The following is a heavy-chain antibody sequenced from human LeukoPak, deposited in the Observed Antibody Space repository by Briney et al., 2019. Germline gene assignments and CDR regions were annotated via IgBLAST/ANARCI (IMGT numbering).Heavy chain of an antibody. CDR3: ARGPFLGY. CDR1: GGSISNNY. CDR2: IYSSGST. V-gene: IGHV4-59*01. Sequence: SETLSLTCTVSGGSISNNYWSWIRQSPGKGLEWIGYIYSSGSTDYNPSLKSRVTVSVDTSKNQFSLKLSSVTAADTAVYYCARGPFLGYWGQGTLVTVSS. J-gene: IGHJ4*02. D-gene: IGHD2/OR15-2a*01.